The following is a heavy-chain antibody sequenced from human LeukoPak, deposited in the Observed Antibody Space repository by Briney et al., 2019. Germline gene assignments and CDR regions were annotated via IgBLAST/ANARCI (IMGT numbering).Heavy chain of an antibody. CDR2: ISFDATKE. V-gene: IGHV3-30*01. J-gene: IGHJ3*02. CDR3: ARFKVGSNTTQKNAFDI. D-gene: IGHD1-26*01. CDR1: GFTFSNYA. Sequence: GGSLRLSCAASGFTFSNYAMHWVRQAPGKGLEWVAVISFDATKEYFGKSVKGRFTISRDNSKSTLFLQMHSPRIEDTALYFCARFKVGSNTTQKNAFDIWGRGTVVTVSS.